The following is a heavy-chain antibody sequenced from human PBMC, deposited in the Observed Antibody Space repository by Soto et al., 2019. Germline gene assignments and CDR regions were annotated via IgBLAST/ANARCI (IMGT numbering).Heavy chain of an antibody. CDR2: ISAYNGNT. V-gene: IGHV1-18*01. J-gene: IGHJ4*02. CDR1: GYTFTSYG. CDR3: ARDRDPTYFGVVIPVPDY. Sequence: VASVKVSCKASGYTFTSYGISWVRQAPGQGLEWMGWISAYNGNTNYAQKLQGRVTMTTDTSTSTAYMELRSLRSDDTAVYYCARDRDPTYFGVVIPVPDYWGQGTLVTVSS. D-gene: IGHD3-3*01.